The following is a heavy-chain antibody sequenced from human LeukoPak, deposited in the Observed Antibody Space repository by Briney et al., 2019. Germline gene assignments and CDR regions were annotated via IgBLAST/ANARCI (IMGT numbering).Heavy chain of an antibody. CDR3: ATDVVVTAARIPGAFDI. CDR1: GFTFSSYT. D-gene: IGHD2-21*02. J-gene: IGHJ3*02. Sequence: PGGSLRLSCAASGFTFSSYTMNWVRQPPGKGLEWVSNIGTSSTTIYYADSVKGRFTISRDNAKNSLYLQMNSLRAENTAVYYCATDVVVTAARIPGAFDIWGQGTMVTVSS. V-gene: IGHV3-48*04. CDR2: IGTSSTTI.